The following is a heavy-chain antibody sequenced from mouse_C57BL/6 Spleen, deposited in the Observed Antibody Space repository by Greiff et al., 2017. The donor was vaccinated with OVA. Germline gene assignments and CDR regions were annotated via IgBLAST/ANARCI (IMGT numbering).Heavy chain of an antibody. CDR1: GYAFSSSW. CDR3: AGGFPFAY. V-gene: IGHV1-82*01. CDR2: IYPGDGDT. Sequence: QVQLQQSGPELVKPGASVKISCKASGYAFSSSWMNWVKQRPGKGLEWIGRIYPGDGDTNYNGKFKGKATLTADKSSSTAYMQLSSLTSEDSAVYFCAGGFPFAYWGQGTLVTVSA. J-gene: IGHJ3*01.